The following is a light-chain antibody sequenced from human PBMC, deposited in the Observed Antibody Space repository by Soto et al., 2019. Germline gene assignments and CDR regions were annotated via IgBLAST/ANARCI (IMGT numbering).Light chain of an antibody. V-gene: IGKV1-5*03. CDR1: QSITDW. CDR3: QYWDNYSWT. Sequence: DIQMTQSPSTLSASVGDRVTITCRASQSITDWLAWYQQKPEKAPKFLIYKASNLEGGVPSRFSGSGSGTEFTLNISSVQPDDFATYYCQYWDNYSWTFGQGTKVEIK. J-gene: IGKJ1*01. CDR2: KAS.